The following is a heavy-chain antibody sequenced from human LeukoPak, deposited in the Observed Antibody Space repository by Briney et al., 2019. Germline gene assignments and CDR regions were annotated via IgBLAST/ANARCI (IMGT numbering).Heavy chain of an antibody. D-gene: IGHD7-27*01. J-gene: IGHJ3*02. V-gene: IGHV1-69*01. CDR3: ARDLNWGSFDAFDI. Sequence: SSVNVSCKASVGTFSNYPISWVRQAPGQGLEWMGGIIPIFGTANYAQKFQGRVTITADESTSTDYMELSSLRSEDTAVYYCARDLNWGSFDAFDIWGQGTMVTVSS. CDR2: IIPIFGTA. CDR1: VGTFSNYP.